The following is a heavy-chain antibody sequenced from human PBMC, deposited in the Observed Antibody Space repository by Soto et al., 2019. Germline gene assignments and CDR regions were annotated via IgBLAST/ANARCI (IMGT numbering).Heavy chain of an antibody. J-gene: IGHJ6*02. CDR2: IDWDDDK. V-gene: IGHV2-70*11. CDR3: ARIIGSSSGRFYYYGMDV. Sequence: SGPTLVNPTQTLTLTCTFSGFSLSTSGMCVSWIRQPPGKALEWLARIDWDDDKYYSTSLKTRLTISKDTSKNQVVLTMTNMDPVDTATYYCARIIGSSSGRFYYYGMDVWGQGTTVTVS. D-gene: IGHD6-6*01. CDR1: GFSLSTSGMC.